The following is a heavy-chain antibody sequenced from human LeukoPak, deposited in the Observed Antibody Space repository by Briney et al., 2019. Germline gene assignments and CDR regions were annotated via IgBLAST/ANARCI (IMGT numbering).Heavy chain of an antibody. CDR3: ARGDYSSSSLYYYYYMDV. V-gene: IGHV4-59*11. CDR2: IYYSGST. D-gene: IGHD6-6*01. CDR1: GGSISSHY. Sequence: SETLSLTCTVSGGSISSHYWSWIRQPPGKGLEWIGYIYYSGSTNYNPSLKRRVTISVDTSKNQFSLKLSSVTAADTAVYYCARGDYSSSSLYYYYYMDVWGKGTTVTVSS. J-gene: IGHJ6*03.